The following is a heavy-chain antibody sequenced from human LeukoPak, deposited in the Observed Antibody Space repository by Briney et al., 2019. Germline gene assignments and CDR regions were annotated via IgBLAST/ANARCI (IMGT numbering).Heavy chain of an antibody. CDR3: AKDRGGYSYGSDY. CDR2: IGPSGSTI. D-gene: IGHD5-18*01. J-gene: IGHJ4*02. Sequence: GGSLRLSCAASGFSFSDYDMNWVRQAPGEGLEWVSYIGPSGSTIFYADSVKGRFTVSRDNAKKSLYLQMDSLRADDTAVYYCAKDRGGYSYGSDYWGQGTLVTVSS. V-gene: IGHV3-48*04. CDR1: GFSFSDYD.